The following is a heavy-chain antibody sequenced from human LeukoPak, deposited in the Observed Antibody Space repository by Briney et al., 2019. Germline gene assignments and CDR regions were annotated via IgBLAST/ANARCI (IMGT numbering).Heavy chain of an antibody. D-gene: IGHD3-10*01. J-gene: IGHJ3*02. CDR2: IYYSGST. CDR3: ASGGFGELFPSHHDAFDI. Sequence: PSETLSLTCAVYGGSFSGYYWSWIRQPPGKGLEWIGYIYYSGSTNYNPSLKSRVTISVDTSKNQFSLKLSSVTAADTAVYYCASGGFGELFPSHHDAFDIWGQGTMVTVSS. CDR1: GGSFSGYY. V-gene: IGHV4-59*01.